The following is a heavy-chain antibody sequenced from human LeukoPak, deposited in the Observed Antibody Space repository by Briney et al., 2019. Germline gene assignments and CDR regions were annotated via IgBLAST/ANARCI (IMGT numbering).Heavy chain of an antibody. CDR3: ARVPIRYGDYGHFDY. CDR2: ISYDGSNK. V-gene: IGHV3-30-3*01. D-gene: IGHD4-17*01. CDR1: GFTFSSYA. J-gene: IGHJ4*02. Sequence: PGGSLRLSCAASGFTFSSYAMHWVRQAPGKGLEWVAVISYDGSNKYYADSVKGRFTISRDNSKNTLYLQMNSLRAEDTAVYYCARVPIRYGDYGHFDYWGQGTLVTVSS.